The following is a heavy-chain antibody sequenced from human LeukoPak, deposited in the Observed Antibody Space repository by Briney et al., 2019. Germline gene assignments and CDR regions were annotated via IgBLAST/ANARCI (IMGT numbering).Heavy chain of an antibody. CDR3: ARPLEGNYGSGNWYFDY. Sequence: NPGGSLRLSCAASGFTFSSYSMNWVRQAPGKGLEWVSSISSSSSYIYYADSVKGRFTISRDNAKNSLYLQMNSLSDEDTAIYYCARPLEGNYGSGNWYFDYWGQGTLVTVSS. V-gene: IGHV3-21*01. CDR2: ISSSSSYI. J-gene: IGHJ4*02. D-gene: IGHD3-10*01. CDR1: GFTFSSYS.